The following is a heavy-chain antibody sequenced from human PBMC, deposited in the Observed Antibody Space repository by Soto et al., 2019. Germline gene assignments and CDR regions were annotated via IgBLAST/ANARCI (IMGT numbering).Heavy chain of an antibody. D-gene: IGHD6-13*01. Sequence: GASVKVSCKASGSDFPAYDINWVRQASGQGLEWMGWMNPINGATGSARRFQGRVSMTRNTATNTAYLELNSLRSDDTAVYYCGRGPSPRAPAGGTPYYYAMDVWGQGTTVTVSS. CDR2: MNPINGAT. V-gene: IGHV1-8*02. J-gene: IGHJ6*02. CDR1: GSDFPAYD. CDR3: GRGPSPRAPAGGTPYYYAMDV.